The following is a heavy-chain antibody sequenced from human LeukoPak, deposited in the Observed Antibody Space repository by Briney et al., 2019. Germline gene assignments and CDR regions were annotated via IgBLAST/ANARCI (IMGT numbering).Heavy chain of an antibody. J-gene: IGHJ4*02. CDR2: INPNSGGT. CDR1: GYTFTGYY. CDR3: ARVGDDSSGYPTL. V-gene: IGHV1-2*02. D-gene: IGHD3-22*01. Sequence: ASVKVSCKTSGYTFTGYYIHWVRQAPGQGLEWMGWINPNSGGTNYAQTFLGRVTMTRDTSISTAYMELSRLTSDDTATYYCARVGDDSSGYPTLWGQGSLVTVSS.